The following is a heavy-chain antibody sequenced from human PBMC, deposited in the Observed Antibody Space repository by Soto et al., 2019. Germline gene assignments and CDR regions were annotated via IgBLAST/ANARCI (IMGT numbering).Heavy chain of an antibody. V-gene: IGHV3-74*01. J-gene: IGHJ4*02. D-gene: IGHD1-26*01. Sequence: GGSLRLSCTASGFTFNTHWMHWVRQAPGKGLVWVSRIYFDGITTDYADSVKGRLTVSRDNAKNTVYLHVNTLRDEDTAVYYCARGGAMGVDYWGQGTLVTVSS. CDR1: GFTFNTHW. CDR3: ARGGAMGVDY. CDR2: IYFDGITT.